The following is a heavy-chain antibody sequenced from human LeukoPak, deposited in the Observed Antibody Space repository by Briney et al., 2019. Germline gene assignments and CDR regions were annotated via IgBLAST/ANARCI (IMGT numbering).Heavy chain of an antibody. D-gene: IGHD1-26*01. J-gene: IGHJ4*02. CDR2: ISSGSSYI. CDR1: GFTFSTYG. CDR3: ARREVGATLGD. Sequence: GGSLRLSCAASGFTFSTYGMDWVRQAPGKGLEWVSSISSGSSYIYYADSVKGRFTISRDNAKNSLYLQMNSLRAEDTAVYYCARREVGATLGDWGQGTLVTVSS. V-gene: IGHV3-21*01.